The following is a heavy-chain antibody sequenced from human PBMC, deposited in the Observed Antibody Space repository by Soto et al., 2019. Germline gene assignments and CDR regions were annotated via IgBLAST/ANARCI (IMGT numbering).Heavy chain of an antibody. CDR3: ARVFSSGSGWMYYFDF. CDR2: VFHTGGT. Sequence: QVQLQESGPGLVKPSETLSLTCTVSSDSIAGENWWSWVRQPPGLGLGWIGEVFHTGGTNYNPSLKSRVPMEVDKSKNQCSLKLISATAADTAVYYCARVFSSGSGWMYYFDFWGQGTLVSVSS. D-gene: IGHD6-19*01. J-gene: IGHJ4*02. CDR1: SDSIAGENW. V-gene: IGHV4-4*02.